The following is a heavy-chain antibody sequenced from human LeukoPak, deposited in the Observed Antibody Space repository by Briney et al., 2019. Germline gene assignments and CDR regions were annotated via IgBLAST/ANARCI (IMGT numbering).Heavy chain of an antibody. Sequence: ASVKVSCKASGYTFTSYDINWVRQATGQGLEWMGWMNPNSGNTGYAQKFQGRVTMTRNTSISTAYMELSSLRSEDTAVYYCARGRRSSGWYSGWYYYMDVWGKGTTVTVSS. J-gene: IGHJ6*03. CDR2: MNPNSGNT. CDR1: GYTFTSYD. CDR3: ARGRRSSGWYSGWYYYMDV. V-gene: IGHV1-8*01. D-gene: IGHD6-19*01.